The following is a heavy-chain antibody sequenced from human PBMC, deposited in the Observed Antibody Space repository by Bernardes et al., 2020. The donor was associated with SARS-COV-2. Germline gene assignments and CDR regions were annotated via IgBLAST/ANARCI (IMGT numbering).Heavy chain of an antibody. J-gene: IGHJ5*01. V-gene: IGHV1-18*01. CDR3: ARIASSGTSNFDS. D-gene: IGHD6-13*01. CDR2: ISAHSGDT. CDR1: GYSFTTYG. Sequence: SVHVSRNASGYSFTTYGISWVRHAPGQGLEWMGWISAHSGDTNYAQNLEDRITMTTDTSTNTAFMELRSLRSDDTAVYYCARIASSGTSNFDSWGQGTLVTVSS.